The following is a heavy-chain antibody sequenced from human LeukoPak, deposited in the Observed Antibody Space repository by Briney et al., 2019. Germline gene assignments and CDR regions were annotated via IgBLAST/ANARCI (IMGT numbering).Heavy chain of an antibody. CDR2: IYYSGST. V-gene: IGHV4-30-4*01. D-gene: IGHD3-10*01. J-gene: IGHJ5*02. CDR1: GGSLSSGDYY. CDR3: ARELGGSGSKWFDP. Sequence: SETLSLTCTVSGGSLSSGDYYWSWIRQPPGKGLEWIGYIYYSGSTYYNPSLKSRVTISVDTSKNQFSLKLSSVTAADTAVYYCARELGGSGSKWFDPWGQGTPVTVSS.